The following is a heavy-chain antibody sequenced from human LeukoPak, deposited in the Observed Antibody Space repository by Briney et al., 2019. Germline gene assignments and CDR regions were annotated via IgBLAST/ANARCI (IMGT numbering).Heavy chain of an antibody. CDR2: IYYSGST. Sequence: PSETLSLTCTVSGGSISSYYWSWIRQPPGKRLEWIGYIYYSGSTSYNPSLKSRVTISVDTSKNQISLKLSSVTAADTAVYYCARGRTFDNWGQGTLVTVSS. CDR3: ARGRTFDN. CDR1: GGSISSYY. V-gene: IGHV4-59*01. J-gene: IGHJ4*02.